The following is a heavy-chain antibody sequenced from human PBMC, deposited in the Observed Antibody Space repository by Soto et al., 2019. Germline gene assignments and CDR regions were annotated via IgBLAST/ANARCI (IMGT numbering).Heavy chain of an antibody. Sequence: ASVKVSCKASGYTFTSYYMHWVRQAPGQGLEWMGIINPSGGSTSYAQKFQGRVTMTRDTSTSTVYMELGSLRSEDTAVYYCARDNRFFAVAGPPGYYFDYWGQGTLVTVSS. CDR3: ARDNRFFAVAGPPGYYFDY. CDR1: GYTFTSYY. J-gene: IGHJ4*02. D-gene: IGHD6-19*01. CDR2: INPSGGST. V-gene: IGHV1-46*01.